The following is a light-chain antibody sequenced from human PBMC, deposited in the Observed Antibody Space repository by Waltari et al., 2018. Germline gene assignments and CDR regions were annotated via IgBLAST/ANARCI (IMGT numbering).Light chain of an antibody. CDR1: QSISSRS. CDR3: QQYGGSSLT. CDR2: DAS. Sequence: EIVLTQSPATLSLSPGERATLSCGASQSISSRSLAWYQQKPGLAPRLLIYDASSRAPGSPDRFSGSGSGTDFTLTISRLEPEDFAVYHCQQYGGSSLTFGGGTRVEIK. V-gene: IGKV3D-20*01. J-gene: IGKJ4*01.